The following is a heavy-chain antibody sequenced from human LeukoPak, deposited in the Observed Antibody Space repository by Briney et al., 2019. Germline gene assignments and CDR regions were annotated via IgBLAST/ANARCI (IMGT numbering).Heavy chain of an antibody. J-gene: IGHJ4*02. CDR2: ISGSGGST. D-gene: IGHD3-22*01. CDR1: GFTFSSYA. Sequence: GGSLRLSCAASGFTFSSYAMSWVRQAPEKGLEWVSTISGSGGSTYYADSVKGRFTISRDNSKNTLYLQMNSLRAEDTAVYYCAKAYYDSTGYYGYWGQGTLVTVSS. CDR3: AKAYYDSTGYYGY. V-gene: IGHV3-23*01.